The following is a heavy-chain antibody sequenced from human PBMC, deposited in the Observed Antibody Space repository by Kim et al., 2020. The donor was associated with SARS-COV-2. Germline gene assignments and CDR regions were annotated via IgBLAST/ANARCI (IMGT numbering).Heavy chain of an antibody. D-gene: IGHD6-13*01. V-gene: IGHV1-69*04. J-gene: IGHJ4*02. CDR2: IIPILGIA. CDR3: ASPAAGAIYYFDY. Sequence: SVKVSCKASGGTFSSYAISWVRQAPGQGLEWMGRIIPILGIANYAQKLQGRVTITANKSTSTAYMALRSLRSEDTAGHYCASPAAGAIYYFDYWGQGTL. CDR1: GGTFSSYA.